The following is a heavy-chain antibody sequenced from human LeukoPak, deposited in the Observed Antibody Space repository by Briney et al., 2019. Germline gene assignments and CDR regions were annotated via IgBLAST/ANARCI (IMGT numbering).Heavy chain of an antibody. CDR1: GFTLSDYS. V-gene: IGHV3-48*01. J-gene: IGHJ4*02. CDR3: ARDYEYAFDN. D-gene: IGHD5-12*01. Sequence: GGSLRLSCAASGFTLSDYSMNWVRQAPGKGLEWISYIWIDSGNTNYADSVKGRFTISGDKAKNSLYLQMNSLRVEDTAVYCCARDYEYAFDNWGQGTLVTVSS. CDR2: IWIDSGNT.